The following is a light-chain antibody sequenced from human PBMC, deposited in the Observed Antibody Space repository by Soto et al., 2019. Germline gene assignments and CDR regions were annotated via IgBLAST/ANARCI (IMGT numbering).Light chain of an antibody. CDR1: QTISSW. CDR2: RAS. CDR3: QQRSNWPRT. Sequence: DIQMTQSPSTLSGSVGDRVTITCRASQTISSWLAWYQQKPGKAPKLLIYRASTLKSGVPARFSGSGSGTDFTLTISSLEPEDFAVYYCQQRSNWPRTSGQGTRLEIK. J-gene: IGKJ5*01. V-gene: IGKV1-5*03.